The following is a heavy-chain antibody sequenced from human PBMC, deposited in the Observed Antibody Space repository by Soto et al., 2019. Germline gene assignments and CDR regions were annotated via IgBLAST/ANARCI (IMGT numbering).Heavy chain of an antibody. CDR3: ALPRVVPFAFDI. J-gene: IGHJ3*02. V-gene: IGHV1-69*06. CDR1: GGSLSSYA. Sequence: SVKVSCKASGGSLSSYAISWVRQAPGQGLEWMGGIIPIFGTANYAQKFQGRGTITADKSTSTAYMELSSLRSEDTAVYYCALPRVVPFAFDIWGQGTMVTVSS. D-gene: IGHD2-21*01. CDR2: IIPIFGTA.